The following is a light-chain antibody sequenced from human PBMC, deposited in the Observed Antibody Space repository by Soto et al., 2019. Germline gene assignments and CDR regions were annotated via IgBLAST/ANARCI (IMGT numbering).Light chain of an antibody. J-gene: IGKJ1*01. CDR2: YAS. Sequence: IQMTQSPSTLSASVGDRVTITCRASQSINRWLAWYQQRPGKAPRLLIYYASTLETGVPSRFSGSESGSEFTLTINCLQPDDFATYYCQQYNSWWTFGQGTKVEMK. CDR1: QSINRW. V-gene: IGKV1-5*01. CDR3: QQYNSWWT.